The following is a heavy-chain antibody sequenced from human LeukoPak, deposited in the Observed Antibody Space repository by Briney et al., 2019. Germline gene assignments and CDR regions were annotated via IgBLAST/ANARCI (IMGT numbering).Heavy chain of an antibody. CDR2: VNPGGGNT. CDR1: GYSFTSHY. V-gene: IGHV1-46*01. J-gene: IGHJ3*02. D-gene: IGHD5-24*01. CDR3: ARIRDGYNDAYDI. Sequence: GASVKVSCKASGYSFTSHYMYWVRQAPGQGLEWMGLVNPGGGNTNYAQNFQGRVTMTRDTSTSTVYMELSSLRSEDTAIYYCARIRDGYNDAYDIWGQGTVVTVPS.